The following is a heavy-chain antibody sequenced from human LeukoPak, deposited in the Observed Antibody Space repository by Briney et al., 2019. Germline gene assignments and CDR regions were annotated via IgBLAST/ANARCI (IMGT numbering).Heavy chain of an antibody. V-gene: IGHV1-2*02. CDR3: ARDTRVEWELSGAFDI. Sequence: ASVKVSCKASGYTFTSYAISWVRQAPGQGLEWMGWINPNSGGTNYAQKFQGRVTMTRDTSISTAYMELSRLRSDDTAVYYCARDTRVEWELSGAFDIWGQGTMVTASS. CDR1: GYTFTSYA. J-gene: IGHJ3*02. D-gene: IGHD1-26*01. CDR2: INPNSGGT.